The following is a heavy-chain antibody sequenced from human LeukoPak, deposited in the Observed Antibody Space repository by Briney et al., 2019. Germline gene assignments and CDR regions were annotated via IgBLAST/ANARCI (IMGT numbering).Heavy chain of an antibody. CDR2: IYHTGRT. V-gene: IGHV4-4*02. D-gene: IGHD1-26*01. Sequence: PSGTLSLTCDVSGGSISNGNWWSWVRQPPGKGLEWIGEIYHTGRTNYNPSLKSRVSISVDKSKNQLSPNLNSVTAADTAVYYCVRCGSYCLDYWGQGTLVTVSS. J-gene: IGHJ4*02. CDR3: VRCGSYCLDY. CDR1: GGSISNGNW.